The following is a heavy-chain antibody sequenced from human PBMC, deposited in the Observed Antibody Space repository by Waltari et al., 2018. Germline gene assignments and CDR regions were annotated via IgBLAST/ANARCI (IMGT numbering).Heavy chain of an antibody. Sequence: EVQLVESGGGLLQPGGSLRLSCAASGFTVSSHYMSWVRQAPGKGLQWVSVIYSGGSTYYADSVKGRFTISRDNSKNTLYLQMNSLRAEDTAVYYCARDAREHYYDSSGYWEGYFDYWGQGTLVTVSS. V-gene: IGHV3-53*01. CDR3: ARDAREHYYDSSGYWEGYFDY. J-gene: IGHJ4*02. CDR1: GFTVSSHY. D-gene: IGHD3-22*01. CDR2: IYSGGST.